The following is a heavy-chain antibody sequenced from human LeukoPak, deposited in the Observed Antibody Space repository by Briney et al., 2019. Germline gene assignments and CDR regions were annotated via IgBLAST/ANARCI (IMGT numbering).Heavy chain of an antibody. CDR2: IHYTGAT. CDR1: GGSITGYY. D-gene: IGHD3-9*01. Sequence: PSETRSLTCAVYGGSITGYYWSWIRQTPGRGLEWVGEIHYTGATSYNPSLKSRATISTDTPKNQFSLRLSSVTAADTAVYYCARGNILTGYCFDFWGQGALVTVSS. CDR3: ARGNILTGYCFDF. V-gene: IGHV4-34*01. J-gene: IGHJ4*02.